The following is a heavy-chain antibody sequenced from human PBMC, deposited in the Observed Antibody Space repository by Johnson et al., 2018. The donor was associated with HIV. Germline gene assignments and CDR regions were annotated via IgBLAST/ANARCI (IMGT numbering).Heavy chain of an antibody. V-gene: IGHV3-9*01. J-gene: IGHJ3*02. Sequence: VQLVESGGGLVQPGRSLRLSCAASGFTFDDYAMHWVRQAPGKGLEWVSGISWNSGSIGYADSVKGRFTISRDNAKNTLYLQMNSLRVEDTAVYYCARGNDYSNYGAFDIWGQGTMVTVSS. CDR2: ISWNSGSI. CDR3: ARGNDYSNYGAFDI. CDR1: GFTFDDYA. D-gene: IGHD4-11*01.